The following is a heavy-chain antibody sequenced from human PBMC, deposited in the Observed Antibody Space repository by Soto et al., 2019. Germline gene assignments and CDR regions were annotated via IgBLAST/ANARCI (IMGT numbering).Heavy chain of an antibody. D-gene: IGHD3-9*01. CDR2: IYYNGNT. Sequence: SETLSLTCTLSGGAINDHYWSFIRQPPGKGLEWIGYIYYNGNTNYNPSLEGRVTISVDRSRNQFSLRLTSLTAADTAVYYCARVRTGYFDYWGRGALVTVSS. J-gene: IGHJ4*02. V-gene: IGHV4-59*11. CDR1: GGAINDHY. CDR3: ARVRTGYFDY.